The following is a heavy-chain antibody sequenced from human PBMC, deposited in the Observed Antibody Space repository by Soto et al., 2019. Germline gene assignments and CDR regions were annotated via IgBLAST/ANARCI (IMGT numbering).Heavy chain of an antibody. V-gene: IGHV3-33*01. J-gene: IGHJ4*02. CDR3: ARGNYDSSGYYYPGY. Sequence: GGSRRLSWAASGFTFSSYVMHWVRQAPGKGLEWVAVIWYDGSNKYYADSAKGRFTISRDNSKNTLYLQMNSLRAEDTAVYYCARGNYDSSGYYYPGYWGQGTLVTVSS. D-gene: IGHD3-22*01. CDR2: IWYDGSNK. CDR1: GFTFSSYV.